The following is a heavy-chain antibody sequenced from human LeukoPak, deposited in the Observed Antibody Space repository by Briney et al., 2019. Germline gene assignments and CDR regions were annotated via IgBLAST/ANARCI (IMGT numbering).Heavy chain of an antibody. V-gene: IGHV4-59*01. D-gene: IGHD3-10*01. CDR2: IYYSGTS. J-gene: IGHJ4*02. CDR1: GGSINDYF. Sequence: SETLSLTCTISGGSINDYFWSWIRQPPGKGLEWIGYIYYSGTSNYNPSLKSRATISLDTSKNQFSLKLTSVTAADTAVYYCATGRYYYGSEYWGQGTLVTVSS. CDR3: ATGRYYYGSEY.